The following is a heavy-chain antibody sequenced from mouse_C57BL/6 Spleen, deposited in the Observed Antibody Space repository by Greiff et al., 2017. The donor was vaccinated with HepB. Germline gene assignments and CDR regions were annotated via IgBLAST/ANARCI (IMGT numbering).Heavy chain of an antibody. CDR1: GFSLTSYG. Sequence: VMLVESGPGLVQPSQSLSITCTVSGFSLTSYGVHWVRQSPGKGLEWLGVIWSGGSTDYNAAFISRLSISKDNSKSQVFFKMNSLQADDTAIYYCASPLLPYAMDYWGQGTSVTVSS. J-gene: IGHJ4*01. CDR3: ASPLLPYAMDY. CDR2: IWSGGST. V-gene: IGHV2-2*01. D-gene: IGHD1-1*01.